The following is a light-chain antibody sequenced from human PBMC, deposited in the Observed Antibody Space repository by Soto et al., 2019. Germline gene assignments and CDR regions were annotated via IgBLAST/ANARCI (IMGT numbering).Light chain of an antibody. CDR1: QSVSSY. CDR3: QQRSNWRIT. V-gene: IGKV3-11*01. Sequence: EIVLTQSPSTLSFSPWERSALSCMAGQSVSSYLAWYQQKPGQAPRLLIYDASNRATGIPARFSGSGSGTDFTLTISSLEPEDFAVYYCQQRSNWRITFGQGTRLEI. J-gene: IGKJ5*01. CDR2: DAS.